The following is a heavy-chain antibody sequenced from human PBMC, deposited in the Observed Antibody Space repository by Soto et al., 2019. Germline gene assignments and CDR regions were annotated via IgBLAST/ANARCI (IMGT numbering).Heavy chain of an antibody. J-gene: IGHJ5*02. D-gene: IGHD3-10*01. V-gene: IGHV1-18*01. CDR1: GYTFTNYG. CDR2: ISGYNGDT. CDR3: ARDSGFDP. Sequence: EASVKVSCKASGYTFTNYGITWVRQAPGQGLEWMGWISGYNGDTNYAQKIQGRVTMTTDTSTSTAYMELWSLTSDDTAVYYCARDSGFDPWGQGTLVTVPQ.